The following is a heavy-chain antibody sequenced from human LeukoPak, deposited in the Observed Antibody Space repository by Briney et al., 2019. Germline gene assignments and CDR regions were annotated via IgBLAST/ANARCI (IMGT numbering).Heavy chain of an antibody. Sequence: TSGTLSLTCAVSGGSISSSNWWSWVRQPPGKGLEWIGEIYHSGSTYYNPSLKSRVTISVDRSKNQFSLKLSSVTAADTAVYYCARGITMVRGVIPNAFDIWGQGTMVTVSS. V-gene: IGHV4-4*02. CDR2: IYHSGST. D-gene: IGHD3-10*01. J-gene: IGHJ3*02. CDR1: GGSISSSNW. CDR3: ARGITMVRGVIPNAFDI.